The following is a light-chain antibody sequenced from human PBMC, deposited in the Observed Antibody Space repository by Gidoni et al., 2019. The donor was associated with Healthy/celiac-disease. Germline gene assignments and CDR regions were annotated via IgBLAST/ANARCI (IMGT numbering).Light chain of an antibody. Sequence: DIMMTQSPDSLSVSLGERATINCKSSQSVLYSSNNKNYLAWYQQKPGQPPKLLIYWASTRESGVPDRFSGSGSGTDFTLTISSLQAEDVAVYYCQQYYNTPNTFXQXTKVXIK. CDR1: QSVLYSSNNKNY. CDR3: QQYYNTPNT. V-gene: IGKV4-1*01. CDR2: WAS. J-gene: IGKJ1*01.